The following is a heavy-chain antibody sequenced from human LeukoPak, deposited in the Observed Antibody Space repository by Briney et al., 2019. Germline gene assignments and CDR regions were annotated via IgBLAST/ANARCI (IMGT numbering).Heavy chain of an antibody. CDR3: AREGLGDGYNYGAFDY. V-gene: IGHV4-61*01. CDR2: IYYSGST. Sequence: PSETLSLTCTVSGGSISSSSYYWSWIRQPPGKGLEWIGYIYYSGSTNYNPSLKSRVTISVDTSKNQFSLKLSSVTAADTAVYYCAREGLGDGYNYGAFDYWGQGTLVTVSS. J-gene: IGHJ4*02. D-gene: IGHD5-24*01. CDR1: GGSISSSSYY.